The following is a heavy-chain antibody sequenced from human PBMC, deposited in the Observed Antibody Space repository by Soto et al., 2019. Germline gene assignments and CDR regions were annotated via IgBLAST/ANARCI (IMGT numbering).Heavy chain of an antibody. CDR2: IFSNDEK. D-gene: IGHD3-10*01. Sequence: QVTLKESGPVLVKPTETLTLTCTVSGFSLSNARMGVSWLRQPPGKALEWLAHIFSNDEKSYSTSLKSRRTISKDTSKSQGVLTMTNRDPVDTATYYCARSRRVLWFGEPNDAFDIWGQGTMVTVSS. V-gene: IGHV2-26*01. CDR1: GFSLSNARMG. CDR3: ARSRRVLWFGEPNDAFDI. J-gene: IGHJ3*02.